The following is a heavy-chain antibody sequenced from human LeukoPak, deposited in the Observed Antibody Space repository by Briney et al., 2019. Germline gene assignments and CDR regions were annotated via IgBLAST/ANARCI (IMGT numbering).Heavy chain of an antibody. Sequence: SVKVSCKASGGTFSSYAISWVRQAPGQGLEGMGGIIPIFGTANYAQKFQGRVTIIADKSTSTAYMELSSLLSEDTDVYYCARSDDCSSTSCSPGSYYYYGMDVWGKGTTVTVSS. CDR3: ARSDDCSSTSCSPGSYYYYGMDV. J-gene: IGHJ6*04. CDR2: IIPIFGTA. CDR1: GGTFSSYA. V-gene: IGHV1-69*06. D-gene: IGHD2-2*01.